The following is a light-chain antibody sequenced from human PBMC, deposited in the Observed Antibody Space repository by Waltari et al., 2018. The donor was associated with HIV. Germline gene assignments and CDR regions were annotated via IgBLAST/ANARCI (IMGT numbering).Light chain of an antibody. V-gene: IGLV2-11*01. CDR3: CSFAGSYIV. J-gene: IGLJ1*01. CDR1: SSDVGAYNR. CDR2: DGR. Sequence: QSALTQPRSVSGSPGQSVTISCTGTSSDVGAYNRVSWYQQHPGKAPKVVIYDGRERPAGVPDRFSGSKSANTASLTISGLQADDEADYHCCSFAGSYIVFGTGTKVTVL.